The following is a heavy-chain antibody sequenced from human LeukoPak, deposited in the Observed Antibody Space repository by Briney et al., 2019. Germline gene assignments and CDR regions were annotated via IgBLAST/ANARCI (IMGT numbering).Heavy chain of an antibody. J-gene: IGHJ3*02. D-gene: IGHD5-24*01. CDR3: ARAHRDGYTPLAFDI. Sequence: ASVKVSCKASGYTFTSYGISWVRQAPGQGLEWMGWISAYNGNTNYAQKLQGRVTMTTDTSTSTAYMELRSLRSEDTAVYYCARAHRDGYTPLAFDIWGQGTMVTVSS. V-gene: IGHV1-18*01. CDR1: GYTFTSYG. CDR2: ISAYNGNT.